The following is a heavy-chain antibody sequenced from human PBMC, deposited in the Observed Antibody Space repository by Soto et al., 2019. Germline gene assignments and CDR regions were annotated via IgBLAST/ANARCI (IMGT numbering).Heavy chain of an antibody. J-gene: IGHJ4*02. Sequence: QVQLQESGPGLVKPSGTLSLTCAVSGGSISSSNWWSWVRQPPGKGLEWIGEIYHSGNTNYNPSLKRRVTISVYKSKNQFSLKLSSVTAADTAVYYCARVAAAGTYFDYWGQGTLVTVSS. CDR2: IYHSGNT. CDR3: ARVAAAGTYFDY. V-gene: IGHV4-4*02. CDR1: GGSISSSNW. D-gene: IGHD6-13*01.